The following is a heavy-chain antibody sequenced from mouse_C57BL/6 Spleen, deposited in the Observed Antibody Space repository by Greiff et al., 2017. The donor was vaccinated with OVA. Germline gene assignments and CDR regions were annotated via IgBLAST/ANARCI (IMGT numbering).Heavy chain of an antibody. CDR3: ARSSYDGYYYFDY. CDR2: INPGSGGT. V-gene: IGHV1-54*01. CDR1: GYAFTNYL. D-gene: IGHD2-3*01. Sequence: QVQLQQSGAELVRPGTSVKVSCKASGYAFTNYLIEWVKQRPGQGLEWNGVINPGSGGTNYNEKFKGKATLTADKSSSTAYMQLSSLTSEDSAVYFCARSSYDGYYYFDYWGQGTTLTVSS. J-gene: IGHJ2*01.